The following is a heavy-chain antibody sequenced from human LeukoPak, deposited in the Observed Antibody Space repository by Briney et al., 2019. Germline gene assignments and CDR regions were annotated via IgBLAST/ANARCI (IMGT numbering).Heavy chain of an antibody. V-gene: IGHV1-2*02. CDR1: GYTFTGYC. Sequence: GASVKVSCKASGYTFTGYCMHWVRQAPGQGLEWMGWINPNSGGTNYAQKFQGRVTMTRDTSISTAYMELSRLRSDDTAVYYCARDLRRMVRGVYLGYWGQGTLVTVSS. J-gene: IGHJ4*02. D-gene: IGHD3-10*01. CDR2: INPNSGGT. CDR3: ARDLRRMVRGVYLGY.